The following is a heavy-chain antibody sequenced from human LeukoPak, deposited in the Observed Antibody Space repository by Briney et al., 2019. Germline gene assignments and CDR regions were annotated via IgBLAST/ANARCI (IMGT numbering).Heavy chain of an antibody. CDR3: ARDYDEDY. D-gene: IGHD5-12*01. V-gene: IGHV3-21*01. Sequence: GGSLRVSCAASGFTFSTYSMNWVRQAPGKGLEWVSSISTSGSHIYYADSVKGRFTISRDNAKNSLYLQMHSLRAEDTAVYYCARDYDEDYWGQGTLVTVSS. CDR2: ISTSGSHI. J-gene: IGHJ4*02. CDR1: GFTFSTYS.